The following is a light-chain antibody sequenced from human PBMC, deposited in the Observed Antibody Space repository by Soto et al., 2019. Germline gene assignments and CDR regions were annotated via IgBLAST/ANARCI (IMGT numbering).Light chain of an antibody. CDR1: QSIRSER. J-gene: IGKJ5*01. CDR3: QEYDGAPIT. V-gene: IGKV3-20*01. CDR2: DAS. Sequence: EIVLTQSPDTLSLSPGERATLYCRASQSIRSERLAWYQQKPGQAPRLVIFDASNRASGMPERFSGSGSGTDFTLTIARLEPEDFAVYYCQEYDGAPITFGPGTRLET.